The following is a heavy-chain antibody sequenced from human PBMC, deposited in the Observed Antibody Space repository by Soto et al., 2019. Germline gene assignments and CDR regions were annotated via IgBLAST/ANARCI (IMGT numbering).Heavy chain of an antibody. V-gene: IGHV3-23*01. CDR1: GLSFSSYA. Sequence: EVQVLESGGGLAQPGRSLRLSCAVSGLSFSSYAMTWVRQSPGKGLEWVSSISRSGNSTYSADSVRGRFTISRDNSKNTLYLQMNSLRAEDTAVYYCAKDARGLDWLPTSYYFDFWGQGTLVTVSS. D-gene: IGHD3-9*01. J-gene: IGHJ4*02. CDR3: AKDARGLDWLPTSYYFDF. CDR2: ISRSGNST.